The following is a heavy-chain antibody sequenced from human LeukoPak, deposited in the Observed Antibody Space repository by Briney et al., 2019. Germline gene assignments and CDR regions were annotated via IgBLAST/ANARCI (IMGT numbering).Heavy chain of an antibody. D-gene: IGHD6-19*01. CDR2: ISGSGGST. CDR3: AKDISSCWYEFAPPSAIY. J-gene: IGHJ4*02. CDR1: GFTFSSYA. Sequence: GGSLRLSCAASGFTFSSYAMSWVRQAPGKGLEWVSDISGSGGSTYYADSVKGRFTTSRDNSKNTLFLQMNSLRAEDTAVYYCAKDISSCWYEFAPPSAIYLGPGNLVTVSS. V-gene: IGHV3-23*01.